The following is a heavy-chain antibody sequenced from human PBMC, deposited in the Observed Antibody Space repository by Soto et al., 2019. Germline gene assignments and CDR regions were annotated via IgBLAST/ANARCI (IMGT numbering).Heavy chain of an antibody. J-gene: IGHJ4*02. Sequence: GESLKISCKGSGYSFTSYWISLVRQMPGKGLEWMGRIDPSDSYTNYSPSFQGHVTISADKSISTAYLQWSSLKASDTAMYYCARHTYYYDSSGYYPPGPDFDYWGQGTLVTVSS. CDR3: ARHTYYYDSSGYYPPGPDFDY. CDR2: IDPSDSYT. D-gene: IGHD3-22*01. CDR1: GYSFTSYW. V-gene: IGHV5-10-1*01.